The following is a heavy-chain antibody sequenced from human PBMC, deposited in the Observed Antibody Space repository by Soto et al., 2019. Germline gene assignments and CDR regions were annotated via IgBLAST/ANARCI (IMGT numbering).Heavy chain of an antibody. J-gene: IGHJ4*02. V-gene: IGHV4-31*03. Sequence: QVQLQESGPGLVKPSQTLSLTCTVSGGSISSGGYYWSWIRQHPGKGLEWIGYIYYSGSTYYNPSLKSRVTISVDTSKNQFSLQLSSVTAADTAVYYCARESPSSSWDLHFDYWGQGTLVTVSS. D-gene: IGHD6-13*01. CDR2: IYYSGST. CDR3: ARESPSSSWDLHFDY. CDR1: GGSISSGGYY.